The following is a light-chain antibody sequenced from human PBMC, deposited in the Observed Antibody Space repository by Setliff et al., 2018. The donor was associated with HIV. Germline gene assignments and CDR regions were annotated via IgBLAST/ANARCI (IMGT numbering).Light chain of an antibody. V-gene: IGLV7-46*01. J-gene: IGLJ3*02. CDR3: FLTYSGARRV. CDR2: DTS. CDR1: TGTVTSGHY. Sequence: QAVVTQAPSLTVSPGGTVTLTCGSITGTVTSGHYPYWFQQKPGQAPRTLIYDTSNKHSWTPARFSGSLLGGKAALTLSGAQPEDEAAYFCFLTYSGARRVFGGGTKVTVL.